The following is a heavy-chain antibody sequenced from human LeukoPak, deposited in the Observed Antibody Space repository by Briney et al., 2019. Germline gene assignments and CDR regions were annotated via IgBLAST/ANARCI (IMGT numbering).Heavy chain of an antibody. V-gene: IGHV1-18*01. J-gene: IGHJ1*01. CDR2: ISAYNGNT. Sequence: GASVKVSCKASGYTFTSYGISWVRQAPGQGLEWMGWISAYNGNTNYAQKLQGRVTMTTGTSTSTAYMELRSLRSDEKAVYYCARDPLGSSWRDLEYFQHWGQGTLVTVSS. CDR1: GYTFTSYG. CDR3: ARDPLGSSWRDLEYFQH. D-gene: IGHD6-13*01.